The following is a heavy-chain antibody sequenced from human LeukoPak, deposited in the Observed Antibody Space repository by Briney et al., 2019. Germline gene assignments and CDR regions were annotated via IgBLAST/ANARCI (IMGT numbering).Heavy chain of an antibody. CDR1: GYSISSGYY. V-gene: IGHV4-38-2*02. CDR2: IYHSGST. CDR3: ARQDCSSTSCRLGGIDY. D-gene: IGHD2-2*01. Sequence: PSETLSLTCTVSGYSISSGYYWGWIRQPPGKGLEWIGSIYHSGSTYYNPSLKSRVTISVDTSKNQFSLKLSSVTAVDTAVYYCARQDCSSTSCRLGGIDYWGQGTLVTVSS. J-gene: IGHJ4*02.